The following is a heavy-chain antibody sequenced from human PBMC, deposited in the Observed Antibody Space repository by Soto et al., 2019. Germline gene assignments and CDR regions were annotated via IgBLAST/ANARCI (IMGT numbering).Heavy chain of an antibody. CDR2: IYYSGST. Sequence: SETLSLTCTVSGGSISSYYWSWIRQPPGKGLKRIGYIYYSGSTNYNHSLKSRVTISVDTSKNQFSLKLSSVTAADTAVYSCARGLYSSSRGYYYYYMDVWGKGTTVTVSS. CDR3: ARGLYSSSRGYYYYYMDV. D-gene: IGHD6-13*01. J-gene: IGHJ6*03. V-gene: IGHV4-59*01. CDR1: GGSISSYY.